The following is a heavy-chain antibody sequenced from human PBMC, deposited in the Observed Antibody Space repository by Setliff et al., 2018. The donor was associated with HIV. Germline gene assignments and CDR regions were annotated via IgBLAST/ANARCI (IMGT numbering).Heavy chain of an antibody. CDR1: GFTFSSYA. Sequence: QPGGYLRLSCAASGFTFSSYAMSWVRQAPGKGLEWVSLIYSGGSSTYYADSVKGRFTISRDNSKNMLYLEMNSLRAEDTAVYYCAKVGTYSSTWYFDLWGRGTLVTVSS. J-gene: IGHJ2*01. D-gene: IGHD6-13*01. CDR3: AKVGTYSSTWYFDL. CDR2: IYSGGSST. V-gene: IGHV3-23*03.